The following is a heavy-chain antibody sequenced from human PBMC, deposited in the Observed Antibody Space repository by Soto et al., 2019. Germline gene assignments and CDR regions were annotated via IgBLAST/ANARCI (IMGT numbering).Heavy chain of an antibody. CDR3: AGQTFTIAAASYGRSNWFDP. Sequence: SETLSLTCSASGGSITSSSHFWGWVRQPPGKGLEWIGTIYFTGNTYYTPSLKRRLTMSIDTSKNEFSLRLNSVTAADTAVYYCAGQTFTIAAASYGRSNWFDPWGPGTLVTVSS. V-gene: IGHV4-39*01. CDR2: IYFTGNT. D-gene: IGHD6-25*01. CDR1: GGSITSSSHF. J-gene: IGHJ5*02.